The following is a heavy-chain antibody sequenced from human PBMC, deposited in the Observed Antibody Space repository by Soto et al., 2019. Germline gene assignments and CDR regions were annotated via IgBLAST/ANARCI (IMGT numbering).Heavy chain of an antibody. D-gene: IGHD3-10*01. CDR1: GYSFTSYW. CDR3: ARLALLWFGEPSPNWFDP. V-gene: IGHV5-51*03. CDR2: IYPGDSDT. Sequence: EVQLVQSGAEVKKPGESLKISCKGSGYSFTSYWIGWVRQMPGKGLEWMGIIYPGDSDTRYSPSFQGQVTISADKSISTAYLQWSSLKASDTAMYYCARLALLWFGEPSPNWFDPWGQGTLVTVSS. J-gene: IGHJ5*02.